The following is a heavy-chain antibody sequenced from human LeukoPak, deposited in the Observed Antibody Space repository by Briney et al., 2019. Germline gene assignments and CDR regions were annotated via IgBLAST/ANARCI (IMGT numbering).Heavy chain of an antibody. D-gene: IGHD6-13*01. CDR3: TKTGTPWYYFDY. V-gene: IGHV3-23*01. CDR1: VFIFISYI. Sequence: VGCLRLSCVASVFIFISYIMLWVRPAPSKGVEWVSPISGSGGSTYYADSVKGRYTISRDNSKNTLYLQMNSLGAEDTAVYYCTKTGTPWYYFDYWGQGTLVTVSS. J-gene: IGHJ4*02. CDR2: ISGSGGST.